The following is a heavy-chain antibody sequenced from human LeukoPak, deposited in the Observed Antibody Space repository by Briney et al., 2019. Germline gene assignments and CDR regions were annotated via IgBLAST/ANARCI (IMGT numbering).Heavy chain of an antibody. Sequence: SETLSLTCTVSGGSISSYYWSWIRQPPGKGLEWIGYIYYSGSINYNPSLKSRVTISVDTSKNQFSLKLSSVTAADTAVYYCARVAVAGRDWYFDLWGRGTLVTVSS. CDR2: IYYSGSI. CDR1: GGSISSYY. D-gene: IGHD6-19*01. J-gene: IGHJ2*01. V-gene: IGHV4-59*01. CDR3: ARVAVAGRDWYFDL.